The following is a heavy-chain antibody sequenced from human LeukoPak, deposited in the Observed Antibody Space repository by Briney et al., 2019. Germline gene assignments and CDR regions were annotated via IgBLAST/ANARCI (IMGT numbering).Heavy chain of an antibody. D-gene: IGHD4-17*01. J-gene: IGHJ3*02. CDR2: LSGSGDKT. Sequence: PGGSLRLSCAASGFAFSTYAMSWVRQAPGKGLEWVSALSGSGDKTYYADSVKGRFTISRDNSKNTLYLQMNSLRAEDTAVYYCARDDPMTTATTKDPDDAFDIWGQGTMVTVSS. CDR1: GFAFSTYA. V-gene: IGHV3-23*01. CDR3: ARDDPMTTATTKDPDDAFDI.